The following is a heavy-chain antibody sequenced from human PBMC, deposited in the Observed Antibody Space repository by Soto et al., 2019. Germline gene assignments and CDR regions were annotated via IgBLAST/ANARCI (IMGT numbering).Heavy chain of an antibody. Sequence: SVKVSCKASRGTFDSYVISWLRQAPGQGREWMGGIMPIFGTPNYGQKFRGRVTISADESTSTAYLELSSLTSDDTAVYYCARVHSSGIFYFVDPWGQGTLVTVSS. CDR3: ARVHSSGIFYFVDP. CDR2: IMPIFGTP. V-gene: IGHV1-69*13. J-gene: IGHJ5*02. D-gene: IGHD3-10*01. CDR1: RGTFDSYV.